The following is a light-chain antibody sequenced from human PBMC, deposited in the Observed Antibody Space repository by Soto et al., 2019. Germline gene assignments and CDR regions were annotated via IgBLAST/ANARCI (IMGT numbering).Light chain of an antibody. V-gene: IGLV2-14*01. CDR3: SSYTSSSTWV. CDR2: EVS. J-gene: IGLJ3*02. Sequence: QSALTQPAYVSGSPGQSITISCTGTSSDGGCYNYVSWYQQHPGKAPKLLIYEVSNRPSGVSNRFSGSKSGNTASLTISGLQAEDDADYYCSSYTSSSTWVFGGGAELTVL. CDR1: SSDGGCYNY.